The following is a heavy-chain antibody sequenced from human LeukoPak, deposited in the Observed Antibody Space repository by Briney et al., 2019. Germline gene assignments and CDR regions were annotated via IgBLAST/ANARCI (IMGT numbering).Heavy chain of an antibody. Sequence: PSETLSLTCTVSGYSISSSYYWGWIRQPPGKGLEGIGSIYHSGSTYYNPSLKSRVTTSVDTTKNQFSRKLSSETAAHTAVYYCASYGDSGHDLPFDCWGQGTLVTVSS. CDR2: IYHSGST. V-gene: IGHV4-38-2*02. CDR1: GYSISSSYY. CDR3: ASYGDSGHDLPFDC. D-gene: IGHD5-12*01. J-gene: IGHJ4*02.